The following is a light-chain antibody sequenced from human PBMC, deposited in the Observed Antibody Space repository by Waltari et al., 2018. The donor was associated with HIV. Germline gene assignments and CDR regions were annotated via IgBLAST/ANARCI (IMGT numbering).Light chain of an antibody. CDR2: DAS. Sequence: EIVMTQSPATLSVSPGARATLSCRASESISKSLAWYQQKPGQAPRLLIYDASTRATGIPARFSGSGSGTVFTLTVSSLQSEDFAVYYCQQHDSWPPGTFGPGTKVDIK. J-gene: IGKJ3*01. V-gene: IGKV3-15*01. CDR3: QQHDSWPPGT. CDR1: ESISKS.